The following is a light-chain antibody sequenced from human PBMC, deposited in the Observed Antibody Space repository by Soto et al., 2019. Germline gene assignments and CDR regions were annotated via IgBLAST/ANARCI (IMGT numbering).Light chain of an antibody. V-gene: IGKV1-5*01. CDR3: QTYNSRL. CDR1: QSAGIY. CDR2: DAS. Sequence: DIQMTQSPSTLSASVGDRVTLTWRASQSAGIYLAWYQQKPGKPPKLLIYDASRLESGVPSRFSGSGSGTEFTLTISSLQPEDCATYYCQTYNSRLFGQGTKLEIK. J-gene: IGKJ2*01.